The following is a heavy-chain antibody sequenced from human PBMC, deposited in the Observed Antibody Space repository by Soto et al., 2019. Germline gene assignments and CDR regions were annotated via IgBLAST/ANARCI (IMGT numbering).Heavy chain of an antibody. V-gene: IGHV3-33*01. CDR3: ATSYGSGIGYMDV. CDR1: GFTFSSYG. J-gene: IGHJ6*04. D-gene: IGHD3-10*01. CDR2: IWYDGSKK. Sequence: GGSLRLSCEASGFTFSSYGMHWVRQAPGKGLEWVAIIWYDGSKKYYADSAKGRFAISRDNSKDTVYLQMNSLRPEDTAVYYCATSYGSGIGYMDVWGKGTTVTVSS.